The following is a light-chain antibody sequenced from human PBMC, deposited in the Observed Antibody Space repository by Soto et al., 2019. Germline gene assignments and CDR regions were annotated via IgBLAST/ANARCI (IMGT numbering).Light chain of an antibody. Sequence: QSALTQPASVSGSPGQSITISCTGTSSDVGGYNYVSWYQQHPGKAPKLMIYEVSNRPSGVSNRFSGSKSGNTASLTISGLQAEDEADYYSSSYTSSSTLEVFGGGTQLTVL. CDR1: SSDVGGYNY. J-gene: IGLJ2*01. CDR3: SSYTSSSTLEV. V-gene: IGLV2-14*01. CDR2: EVS.